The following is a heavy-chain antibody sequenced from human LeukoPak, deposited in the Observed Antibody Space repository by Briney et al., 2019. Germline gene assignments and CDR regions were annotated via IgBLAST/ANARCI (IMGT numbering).Heavy chain of an antibody. CDR2: IYYSGST. CDR1: GGSFSGYY. Sequence: SETLSLTCAVYGGSFSGYYWSWIRQPPGRGLEWIGSIYYSGSTYYNPSLESRVTISADTSKNQFSLKLSSVTAADTAVYYCARVAVAGTSWGQGTLVTVSS. J-gene: IGHJ5*02. D-gene: IGHD6-19*01. CDR3: ARVAVAGTS. V-gene: IGHV4-34*01.